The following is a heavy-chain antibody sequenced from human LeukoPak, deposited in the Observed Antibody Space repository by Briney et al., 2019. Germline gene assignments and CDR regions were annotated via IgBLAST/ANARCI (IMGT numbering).Heavy chain of an antibody. CDR1: GDSISNADYYY. V-gene: IGHV4-39*01. J-gene: IGHJ4*02. D-gene: IGHD1-7*01. CDR3: ARHKRGNWNYVFDY. CDR2: IYHTGST. Sequence: SETLSLTCTVSGDSISNADYYYWGWIRQPPGRGLEWVASIYHTGSTYYNPSLKSRVTISVDTSKNQFYLKLTSVTAADTAVYYCARHKRGNWNYVFDYWGQGTLVTVSS.